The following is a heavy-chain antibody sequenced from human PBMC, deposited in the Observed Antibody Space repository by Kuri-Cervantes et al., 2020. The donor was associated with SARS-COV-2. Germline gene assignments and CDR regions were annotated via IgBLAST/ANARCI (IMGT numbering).Heavy chain of an antibody. D-gene: IGHD5-18*01. CDR3: ASSHGYSYGWVY. V-gene: IGHV3-48*03. CDR1: GFTFSSYE. J-gene: IGHJ4*02. Sequence: LSLTCAASGFTFSSYEMNWVRQAPGKGLEWVSYISSSGSTIYYADSVKGRFTISRDNAKNSLYLQMNSLRAEDTAVYYCASSHGYSYGWVYWGQGTLVTVSS. CDR2: ISSSGSTI.